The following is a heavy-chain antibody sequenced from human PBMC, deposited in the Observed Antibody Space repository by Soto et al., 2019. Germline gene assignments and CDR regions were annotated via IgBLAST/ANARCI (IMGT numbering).Heavy chain of an antibody. Sequence: GASVKVSCKASGYTFTSYAMHWVRQAPGQRLEWMGWINAGNGNTKYSQRFQGRVTITRDTSASTVYMELSSLRSEDTAVYYCARGPGGPDGPGDYWGQGTLVTVLL. J-gene: IGHJ4*02. V-gene: IGHV1-3*01. CDR3: ARGPGGPDGPGDY. CDR2: INAGNGNT. D-gene: IGHD2-15*01. CDR1: GYTFTSYA.